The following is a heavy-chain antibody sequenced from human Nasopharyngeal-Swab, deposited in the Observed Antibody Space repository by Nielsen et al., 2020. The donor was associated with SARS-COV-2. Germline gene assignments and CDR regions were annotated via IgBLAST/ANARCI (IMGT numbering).Heavy chain of an antibody. CDR1: GYTFTSYD. V-gene: IGHV1-8*01. D-gene: IGHD3-10*01. CDR3: ARGRGGWFGELFDY. Sequence: ASVKVSCKASGYTFTSYDINWVRQATGQGLEWMGWMNPNSGNTGYAQKFQGRVTMTRNTSISTAYMELSSLRSEDTAAYYCARGRGGWFGELFDYWGQGTLVTVSS. CDR2: MNPNSGNT. J-gene: IGHJ4*02.